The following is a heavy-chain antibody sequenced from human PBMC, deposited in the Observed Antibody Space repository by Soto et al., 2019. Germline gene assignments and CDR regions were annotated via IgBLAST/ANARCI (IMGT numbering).Heavy chain of an antibody. CDR3: AKNQERELPRVIDF. CDR1: GGSFKSGSYS. Sequence: PSETLSLTCTVSGGSFKSGSYSWSWVRQAPGGGLEWVSPMSGSSSTTYYADSVRGRFTISRDRSKNTLYLQMSSLRAEDTALYYCAKNQERELPRVIDFWGQGTLVTVSS. V-gene: IGHV3-23*01. J-gene: IGHJ4*02. D-gene: IGHD1-7*01. CDR2: MSGSSSTT.